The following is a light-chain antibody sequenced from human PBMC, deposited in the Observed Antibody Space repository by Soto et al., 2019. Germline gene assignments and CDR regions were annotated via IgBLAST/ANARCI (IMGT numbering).Light chain of an antibody. CDR3: CSYTVSGTDV. CDR2: AVS. CDR1: SSEVGGYNY. J-gene: IGLJ1*01. Sequence: SSLTQPASVSGSPGQSTTISCTGTSSEVGGYNYVSSYQQHPGKAPKLIIYAVSNPPSGVSNRFSGSKSGNPAQLTISGLQAEDEADYYCCSYTVSGTDVFGTGTKVNVL. V-gene: IGLV2-14*01.